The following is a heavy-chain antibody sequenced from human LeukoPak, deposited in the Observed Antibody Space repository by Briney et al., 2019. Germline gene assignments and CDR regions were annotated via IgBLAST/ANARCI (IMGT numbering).Heavy chain of an antibody. CDR1: GFTFSSYA. J-gene: IGHJ4*02. CDR3: AKVTHSSGWYFDY. V-gene: IGHV3-23*01. Sequence: TGGSLRLSCAASGFTFSSYAMSWVRQAPGKGLEWVSAISGSGGGTYYADSVKGRFTISRDNSKNTLYLQMNSLRAEDTAVYYCAKVTHSSGWYFDYWGQGTLVTVSS. CDR2: ISGSGGGT. D-gene: IGHD6-19*01.